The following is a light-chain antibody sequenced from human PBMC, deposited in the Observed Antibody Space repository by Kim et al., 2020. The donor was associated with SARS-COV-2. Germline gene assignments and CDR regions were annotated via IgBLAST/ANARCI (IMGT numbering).Light chain of an antibody. CDR3: QQTSFFPLT. Sequence: DVQMTQSPSSVSASVGDRVTITCRASQSISNWLVWYQQKPGKAPKVLISDVSTLQSGVPSRFRGSGFGTEFTLTISSLQPDDFATYYCQQTSFFPLTFCGGTTV. J-gene: IGKJ4*01. V-gene: IGKV1-12*01. CDR1: QSISNW. CDR2: DVS.